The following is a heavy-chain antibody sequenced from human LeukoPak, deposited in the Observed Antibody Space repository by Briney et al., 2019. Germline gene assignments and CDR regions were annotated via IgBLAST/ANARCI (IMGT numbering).Heavy chain of an antibody. CDR3: ARELSRLYYFDY. J-gene: IGHJ4*02. CDR1: GFSFHYYA. Sequence: PGGSLRLSCAASGFSFHYYAMHWVRQAPGKGLEWVAVISYDGTNEYYADSVKGRLTISRDNSKNTLYMQMNSLRAEDTAVYYCARELSRLYYFDYWGQGTLVTVSS. CDR2: ISYDGTNE. V-gene: IGHV3-30-3*01.